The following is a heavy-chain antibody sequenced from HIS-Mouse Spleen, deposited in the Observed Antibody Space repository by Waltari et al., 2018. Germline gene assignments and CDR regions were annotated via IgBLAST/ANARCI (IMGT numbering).Heavy chain of an antibody. CDR3: ARGALRGSYYWGEYFQH. Sequence: QVQLQQWGAGLLKPSETLSLTCAVYGGSFSGYYWSWIRQPPGKGLEWIREINHRGSTNYHPSLKSRVTISVDTSKNQFSLKLSSVTAADTAVYYCARGALRGSYYWGEYFQHWGQGTLVTVSS. CDR1: GGSFSGYY. V-gene: IGHV4-34*01. CDR2: INHRGST. J-gene: IGHJ1*01. D-gene: IGHD1-26*01.